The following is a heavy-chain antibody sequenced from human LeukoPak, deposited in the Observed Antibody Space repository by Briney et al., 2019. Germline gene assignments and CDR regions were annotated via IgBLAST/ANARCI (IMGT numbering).Heavy chain of an antibody. Sequence: GGSLRLSCAASGFTFSSYAMHWVRQAPGKGLEYVSAISSNGGSTYYANSVKGRFTISRDNSKNTLYLQMGSLRAEDTAVYYCARATSNWSQYYYYGMDLWGQGTTVTVSS. CDR1: GFTFSSYA. CDR2: ISSNGGST. V-gene: IGHV3-64*01. J-gene: IGHJ6*02. CDR3: ARATSNWSQYYYYGMDL. D-gene: IGHD6-13*01.